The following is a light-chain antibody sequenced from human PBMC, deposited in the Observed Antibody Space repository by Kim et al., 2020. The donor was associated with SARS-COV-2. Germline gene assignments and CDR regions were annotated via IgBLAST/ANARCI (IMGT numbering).Light chain of an antibody. CDR1: QSVSSSY. CDR3: QQYGGSFT. Sequence: LSPGERATLSCRASQSVSSSYLAWYQQKPGQAPRLLIYGASSRATGIPDRFSGSGSGTDFTLTISRLEPEDFAVYYCQQYGGSFTFGPGTKVDIK. V-gene: IGKV3-20*01. J-gene: IGKJ3*01. CDR2: GAS.